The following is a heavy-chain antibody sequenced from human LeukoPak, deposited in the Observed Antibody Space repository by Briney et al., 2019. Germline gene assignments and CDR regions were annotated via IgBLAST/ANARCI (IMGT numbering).Heavy chain of an antibody. V-gene: IGHV4-34*01. Sequence: SETLSLTCAVYGGSFRGYYWSGVRQPPGKGLEWVGEINHSGRTNYNPSLTSRVTISVDTSKNQFSLKLSSVTAADTAVYYCARGGGGYSYGYGPHYYYYGMDVWGQGTTVTVSS. D-gene: IGHD5-18*01. J-gene: IGHJ6*02. CDR1: GGSFRGYY. CDR3: ARGGGGYSYGYGPHYYYYGMDV. CDR2: INHSGRT.